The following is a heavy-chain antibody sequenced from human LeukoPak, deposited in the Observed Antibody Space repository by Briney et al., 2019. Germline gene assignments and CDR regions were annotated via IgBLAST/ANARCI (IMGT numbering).Heavy chain of an antibody. Sequence: GSLRLSCAASGFTFTNAWMNWVRQAPGKGLEWVGRIKSKTDGGATDFAAPVKGRFTISRDDSKTTLYLQMNSLKTEDTALYYCTTGNAIPDPDYWGQGTLVTVSS. D-gene: IGHD2-8*01. J-gene: IGHJ4*02. CDR3: TTGNAIPDPDY. CDR2: IKSKTDGGAT. V-gene: IGHV3-15*01. CDR1: GFTFTNAW.